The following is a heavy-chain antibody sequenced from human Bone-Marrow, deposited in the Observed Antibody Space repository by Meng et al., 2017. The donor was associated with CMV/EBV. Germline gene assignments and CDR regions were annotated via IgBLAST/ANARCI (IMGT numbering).Heavy chain of an antibody. D-gene: IGHD3-10*01. CDR3: ARGVRYGSGKEFFDS. V-gene: IGHV1-8*03. J-gene: IGHJ4*02. Sequence: ASVKVSCKASGYTFTSYDINWVRQATGQGLEWMGWMNPNSGNTGYAQKFQGRVTLTRNTSINTAYMEVSSLRSGDTAVYYCARGVRYGSGKEFFDSWGQGTRVTGYS. CDR1: GYTFTSYD. CDR2: MNPNSGNT.